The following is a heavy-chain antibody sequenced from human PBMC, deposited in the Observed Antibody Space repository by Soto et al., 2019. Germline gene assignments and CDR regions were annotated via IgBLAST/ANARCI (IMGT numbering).Heavy chain of an antibody. V-gene: IGHV1-3*01. CDR3: GSDQSGTGYYVDWFDP. J-gene: IGHJ5*02. CDR1: GYTFSGHA. CDR2: INAGNSKI. D-gene: IGHD3-10*02. Sequence: QVHFVQSGAEVKKPGASVKVSCKASGYTFSGHAIHWLRQAPGQRPEWLGWINAGNSKIYYSEKFEGRVTFTRDTVATTVNMELTSLPSEDPAVYYCGSDQSGTGYYVDWFDPWGQGTLVTVSS.